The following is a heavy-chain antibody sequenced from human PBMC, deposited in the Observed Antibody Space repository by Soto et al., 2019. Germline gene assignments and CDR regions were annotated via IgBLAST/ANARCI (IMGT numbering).Heavy chain of an antibody. J-gene: IGHJ6*02. Sequence: ASVKVSCKASGYTFTGYYMHWVRQAPGQGREWMGWINPNSGGTNYAQKFQGRVTMTRDTSISTAYMELSRLRSDDTAAYYCARGDCSSTSCYHYYYYYGMDVWGQGXTVTVYS. V-gene: IGHV1-2*02. CDR1: GYTFTGYY. CDR2: INPNSGGT. D-gene: IGHD2-2*01. CDR3: ARGDCSSTSCYHYYYYYGMDV.